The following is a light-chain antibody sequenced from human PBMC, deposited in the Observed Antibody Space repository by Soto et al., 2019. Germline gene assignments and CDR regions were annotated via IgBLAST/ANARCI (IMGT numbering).Light chain of an antibody. Sequence: IGLTQSPSTLSVAPGERASRSWRASQSVSSYLAWYQQKPGQAPRLLIYDASNRATGIPARFSGSGSGTDFTLTISSLEAEDFAVYYCQQRSNWPLEVTFGQGTRLEIK. CDR3: QQRSNWPLEVT. V-gene: IGKV3-11*01. CDR1: QSVSSY. J-gene: IGKJ5*01. CDR2: DAS.